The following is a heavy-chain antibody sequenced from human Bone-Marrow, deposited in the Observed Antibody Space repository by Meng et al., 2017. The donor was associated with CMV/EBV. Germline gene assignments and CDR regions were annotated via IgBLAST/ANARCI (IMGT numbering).Heavy chain of an antibody. CDR1: GGSISSYY. J-gene: IGHJ6*01. CDR3: ARDLAYSGSYEDGMDV. V-gene: IGHV4-59*01. Sequence: GSLRLSCTVSGGSISSYYWSWIRQPPGKGLEWIGYIYYSGSTNYNPSLKSRVTISVDTSKNQFSLKLSSVTAADTAVYYCARDLAYSGSYEDGMDVWGQGTTVTFSS. CDR2: IYYSGST. D-gene: IGHD1-26*01.